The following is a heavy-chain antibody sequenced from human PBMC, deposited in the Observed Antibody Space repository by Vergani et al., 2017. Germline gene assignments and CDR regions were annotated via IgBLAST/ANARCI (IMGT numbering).Heavy chain of an antibody. CDR2: ISGSGGST. CDR1: GFTFSSYA. CDR3: AKSGSVIIGYFDY. Sequence: EVQLLESGGGLVQPGGSLRLSCAASGFTFSSYAMSWVRQAPGKGLERVSAISGSGGSTYYADSVKGRFTISRDNSKNTLYLQMNSLRAEDTAVYYCAKSGSVIIGYFDYWGQGTLLTVSS. D-gene: IGHD3-10*01. V-gene: IGHV3-23*01. J-gene: IGHJ4*02.